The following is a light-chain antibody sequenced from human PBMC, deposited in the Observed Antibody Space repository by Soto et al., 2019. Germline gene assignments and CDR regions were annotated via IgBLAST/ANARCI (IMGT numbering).Light chain of an antibody. J-gene: IGLJ2*01. V-gene: IGLV2-14*01. CDR3: SSYTRSARV. Sequence: QSALTQPASVSGSPGQSITISCTGTSSDVGGYNYVSWYQQHPGKAPKLMIYDVSNRPSGVSNRFSGSKSGNTASLTISGLQAEDEADYYCSSYTRSARVVGGGTKLTVL. CDR2: DVS. CDR1: SSDVGGYNY.